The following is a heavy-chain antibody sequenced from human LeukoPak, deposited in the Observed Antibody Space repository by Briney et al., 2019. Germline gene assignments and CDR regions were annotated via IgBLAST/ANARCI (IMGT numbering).Heavy chain of an antibody. V-gene: IGHV3-7*01. D-gene: IGHD7-27*01. Sequence: QPGGSLRLSCAASGFTFSSYWMSWVRQAPGKGLEWVANINQDGSGKYYVDSVKGRFTISRDNAKSSLYLQMSSLRVEDTAVYYCARSTGAGYMDVWGKGTTVTVSS. CDR2: INQDGSGK. CDR1: GFTFSSYW. J-gene: IGHJ6*03. CDR3: ARSTGAGYMDV.